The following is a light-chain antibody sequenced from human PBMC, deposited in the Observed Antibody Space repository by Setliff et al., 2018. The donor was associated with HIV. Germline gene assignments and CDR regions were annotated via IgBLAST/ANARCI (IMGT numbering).Light chain of an antibody. CDR1: SSDIGTHNY. CDR3: SSYSASATQV. J-gene: IGLJ1*01. CDR2: VFN. Sequence: QSALAQPASVSGSPGQSITISCTGTSSDIGTHNYVSWYQQYPGKAPKFIIYVFNNRPSGVSNRFSGSKSGSTASLTISGLQAEDEADYYCSSYSASATQVFGSGTKVTV. V-gene: IGLV2-14*01.